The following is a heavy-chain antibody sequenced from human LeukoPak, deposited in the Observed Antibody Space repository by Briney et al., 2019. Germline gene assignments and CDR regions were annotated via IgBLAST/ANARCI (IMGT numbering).Heavy chain of an antibody. D-gene: IGHD3-10*01. CDR1: GFTFSGSW. J-gene: IGHJ4*02. CDR2: ISSSGSTI. V-gene: IGHV3-11*01. CDR3: ARDGGSGSYYIAS. Sequence: GGSLRLSCAGSGFTFSGSWMSWVRQAPGKGLEWVSYISSSGSTIYYADSVKGRFTTSRDNPKHSLYLQMNSLSAADTAVYYCARDGGSGSYYIASWGQATLVTVSS.